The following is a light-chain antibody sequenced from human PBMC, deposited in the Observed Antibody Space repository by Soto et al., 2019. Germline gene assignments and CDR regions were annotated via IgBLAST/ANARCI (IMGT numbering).Light chain of an antibody. CDR2: SDD. Sequence: QSALTQPPSLSGTPGQRVTISCSGSNSNIGRYSVNWYQHFPGTAPKILIYSDDERPSGVPDRFSGSKSGTSACLAISGLQSEDEAEYYCAAWDDNLNGPLFGGGTKLTVL. V-gene: IGLV1-44*01. J-gene: IGLJ3*02. CDR3: AAWDDNLNGPL. CDR1: NSNIGRYS.